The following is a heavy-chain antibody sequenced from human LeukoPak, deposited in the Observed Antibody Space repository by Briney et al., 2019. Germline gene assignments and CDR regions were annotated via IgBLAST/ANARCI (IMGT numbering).Heavy chain of an antibody. J-gene: IGHJ4*02. CDR2: VGGSAGGT. Sequence: GGSLRLSCAASGFSFSTYGMSWVRQAPGKGLEWVSGVGGSAGGTYYADSVKGRFTISRDNSKNTLYLQMNSLRAEDTAVYYCAREPGDYWGQGTLVTVSS. V-gene: IGHV3-23*01. CDR3: AREPGDY. CDR1: GFSFSTYG.